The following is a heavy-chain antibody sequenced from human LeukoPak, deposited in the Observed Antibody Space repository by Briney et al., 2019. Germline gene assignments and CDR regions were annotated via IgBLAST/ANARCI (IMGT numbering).Heavy chain of an antibody. CDR1: GFTFSSYS. Sequence: GGSLRLSCAASGFTFSSYSMNWVRQAPGKGLEWVSSISSSSSYIYYADSVKGRFTISRDNAKNPLYLQMNSLRAEDTAVYYCARRDIVVVPPLYYYYMDVWGKGTTVTVSS. CDR3: ARRDIVVVPPLYYYYMDV. J-gene: IGHJ6*03. V-gene: IGHV3-21*01. D-gene: IGHD2-2*01. CDR2: ISSSSSYI.